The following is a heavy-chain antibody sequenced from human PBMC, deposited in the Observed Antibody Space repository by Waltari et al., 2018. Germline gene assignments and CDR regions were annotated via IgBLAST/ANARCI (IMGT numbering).Heavy chain of an antibody. V-gene: IGHV4-39*07. CDR1: GGSIGRNTFY. CDR3: VREWSSSSSWFDP. Sequence: QVQLQESGPGLVKSSETLSLTCTVSGGSIGRNTFYWAWIRPPPGKRMEWMASINYSGSTYYMPSLKSRVTISVDTSRNQLSLRLTSVTAADTAVYFCVREWSSSSSWFDPWGQGTLVTVSS. CDR2: INYSGST. D-gene: IGHD6-6*01. J-gene: IGHJ5*02.